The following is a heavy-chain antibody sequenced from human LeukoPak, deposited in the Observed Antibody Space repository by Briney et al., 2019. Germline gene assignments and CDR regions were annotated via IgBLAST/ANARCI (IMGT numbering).Heavy chain of an antibody. CDR2: IYPGDSDT. J-gene: IGHJ4*02. V-gene: IGHV5-51*01. D-gene: IGHD6-6*01. CDR3: ARRSSIATRLFDF. Sequence: GESLKISCKGSGYSFTSYLIGWVRRMPGKGLEWMGIIYPGDSDTKYSPSFQGQVTISADKSITTTYLQWSSLKAPDTAIYYCARRSSIATRLFDFWGQGTLVTVSS. CDR1: GYSFTSYL.